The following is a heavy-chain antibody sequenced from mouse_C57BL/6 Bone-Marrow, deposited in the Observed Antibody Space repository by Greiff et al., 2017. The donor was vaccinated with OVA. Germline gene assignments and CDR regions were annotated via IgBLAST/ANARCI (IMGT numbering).Heavy chain of an antibody. D-gene: IGHD3-2*01. CDR3: SSRSSRQLWLDY. CDR1: GFNIKDDY. V-gene: IGHV14-4*01. CDR2: IDPENGDT. Sequence: EVQLQQSGAELVRPGASVKLSCTASGFNIKDDYMHWVKQRPEQGLEWIGWIDPENGDTEYASKFQGKATITADTSSNTAYLQLSSLTSEDTAVYYYSSRSSRQLWLDYWGQGTTLTVSS. J-gene: IGHJ2*01.